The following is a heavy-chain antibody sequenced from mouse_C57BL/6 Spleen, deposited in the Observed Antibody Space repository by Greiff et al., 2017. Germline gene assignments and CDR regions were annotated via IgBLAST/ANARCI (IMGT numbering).Heavy chain of an antibody. D-gene: IGHD2-5*01. CDR3: TVTAYYSNSYAMDY. CDR2: IDPETGGT. Sequence: QVQLKESGAELVRPGASVTLSCKASGYTFTDYEMHWVKQTPVHGLEWIGAIDPETGGTAYNQKFKGKAILTADKSSSTAYMELRSLTSEDSAVYYWTVTAYYSNSYAMDYWGQGTSVTVSS. J-gene: IGHJ4*01. CDR1: GYTFTDYE. V-gene: IGHV1-15*01.